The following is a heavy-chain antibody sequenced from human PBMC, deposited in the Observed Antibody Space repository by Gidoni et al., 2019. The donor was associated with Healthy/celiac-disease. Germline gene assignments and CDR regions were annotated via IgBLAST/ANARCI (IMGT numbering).Heavy chain of an antibody. CDR2: ISSNGGST. Sequence: EVQLVESGGGLVQPGGSLRLSCSASGFPFSSYAMHWVRQAPGKGLEYVSAISSNGGSTYYADSVKGRFTISRDNSKNTLYLQMSSLRAEDTAVYYCVKDDPCGGDCYSLFDYWGQGTLVTVSS. J-gene: IGHJ4*02. D-gene: IGHD2-21*02. CDR1: GFPFSSYA. V-gene: IGHV3-64D*08. CDR3: VKDDPCGGDCYSLFDY.